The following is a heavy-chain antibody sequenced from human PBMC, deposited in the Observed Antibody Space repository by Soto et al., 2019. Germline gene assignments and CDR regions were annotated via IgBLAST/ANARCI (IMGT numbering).Heavy chain of an antibody. CDR3: ARGGDEIAVAGTGFDY. Sequence: GGSLRLSCAASGFTFSSYGMHWVRQAPGKGLEWVAVISYDGSNKYYADSVKGRFTISRDNSKNTLYLQMNSLRAEDTAVYYCARGGDEIAVAGTGFDYWGQGTLVTVSS. V-gene: IGHV3-30*03. CDR2: ISYDGSNK. J-gene: IGHJ4*02. D-gene: IGHD6-19*01. CDR1: GFTFSSYG.